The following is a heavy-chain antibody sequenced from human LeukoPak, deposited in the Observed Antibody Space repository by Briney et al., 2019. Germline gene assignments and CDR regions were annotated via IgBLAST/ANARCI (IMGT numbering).Heavy chain of an antibody. CDR3: AKEGTTHYDSSGYGDY. J-gene: IGHJ4*02. D-gene: IGHD3-22*01. CDR1: GFTFSSYS. CDR2: ISSSSSYI. Sequence: GGSLRLSCAASGFTFSSYSMNWVRQAPGKGLEWVSSISSSSSYIYYADSVKGRFTISRDNSKNTLYLQMDSLRAEDTAVYYCAKEGTTHYDSSGYGDYWGQGTLVTVSS. V-gene: IGHV3-21*04.